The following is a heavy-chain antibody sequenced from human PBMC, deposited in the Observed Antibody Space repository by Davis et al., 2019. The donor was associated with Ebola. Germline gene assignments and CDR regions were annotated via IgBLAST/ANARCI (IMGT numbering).Heavy chain of an antibody. Sequence: AASVKVSCKTSGGTFSSYAMHWVRQAPGQRLEWMGWINAGNGDTKYSQKFRGRVTITRDTSASTAYMELSNLRSEDTAVYYCARDYWGTSSSFNWFDPWGQGTLVTVSS. D-gene: IGHD6-6*01. J-gene: IGHJ5*02. CDR2: INAGNGDT. CDR3: ARDYWGTSSSFNWFDP. V-gene: IGHV1-3*01. CDR1: GGTFSSYA.